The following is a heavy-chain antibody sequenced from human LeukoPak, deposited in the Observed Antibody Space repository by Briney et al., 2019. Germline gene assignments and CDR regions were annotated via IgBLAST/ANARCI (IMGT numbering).Heavy chain of an antibody. V-gene: IGHV4-31*03. CDR2: IYYSGST. CDR3: ARSDSSGYYILDY. Sequence: SETLSLTCTVSGGSIRSGGYLWRWVRQHPGGGVEGIGYIYYSGSTYYNPSLKSRVTISVDTSKNQFSLKLSSVTAADTAVYYCARSDSSGYYILDYRGQGTLGTVSS. D-gene: IGHD3-22*01. CDR1: GGSIRSGGYL. J-gene: IGHJ4*02.